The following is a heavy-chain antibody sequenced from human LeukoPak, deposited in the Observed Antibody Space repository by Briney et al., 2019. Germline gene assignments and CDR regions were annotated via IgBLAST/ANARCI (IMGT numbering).Heavy chain of an antibody. CDR3: ARGVAPTAAFDI. V-gene: IGHV3-21*01. CDR2: ISSSSSYI. Sequence: TGGSLRLSCAASGFTFSSYSMNWVRQAPGKGLEWVSSISSSSSYIYYADSVKGRFTISRDNAKNSLYLQMNSLRAEDTAVYYCARGVAPTAAFDIWGQGTMVTVSS. D-gene: IGHD2-15*01. CDR1: GFTFSSYS. J-gene: IGHJ3*02.